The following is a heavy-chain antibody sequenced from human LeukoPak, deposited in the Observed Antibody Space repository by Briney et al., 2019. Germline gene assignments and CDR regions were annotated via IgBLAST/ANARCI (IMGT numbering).Heavy chain of an antibody. CDR2: ISYTGSP. CDR3: ARLDYGDCEAFDI. J-gene: IGHJ3*02. CDR1: GVSISSGDDN. V-gene: IGHV4-31*03. D-gene: IGHD4-17*01. Sequence: KTSETLSLTCTVSGVSISSGDDNWSWIRQHPGKGLEWIGYISYTGSPDDNPSPRSRLTISLEASQNPFSLRLSSVTAADTAVYYCARLDYGDCEAFDIWGQGTMVTVSS.